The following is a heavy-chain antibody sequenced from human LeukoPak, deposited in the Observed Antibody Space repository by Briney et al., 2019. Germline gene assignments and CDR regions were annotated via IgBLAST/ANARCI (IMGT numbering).Heavy chain of an antibody. Sequence: GASVKVSCKASGYTFTSYGISWVRQAPGQGLEWMGWISVYNGNTNYAQNLQGRVTMTTDTSTSTAYMELRGLRSDDTAVYYCARDVARYDYVWGSYRFSDGDFDYWGQGTLVTVSS. CDR1: GYTFTSYG. D-gene: IGHD3-16*02. J-gene: IGHJ4*02. CDR2: ISVYNGNT. CDR3: ARDVARYDYVWGSYRFSDGDFDY. V-gene: IGHV1-18*01.